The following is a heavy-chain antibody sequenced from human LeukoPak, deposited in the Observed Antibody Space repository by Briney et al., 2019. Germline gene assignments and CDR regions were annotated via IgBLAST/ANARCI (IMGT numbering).Heavy chain of an antibody. CDR3: ARGALTVNFDY. Sequence: GGSLRLSCAASGFTFTTYTMHWVRQAPGKGLEWVAVISYDGSNRFYADSVKGRFTISRDNSRNTLYLQMNSLRADDTAVYSCARGALTVNFDYWGQGTLVTVSS. V-gene: IGHV3-30-3*01. CDR2: ISYDGSNR. D-gene: IGHD2-21*02. CDR1: GFTFTTYT. J-gene: IGHJ4*02.